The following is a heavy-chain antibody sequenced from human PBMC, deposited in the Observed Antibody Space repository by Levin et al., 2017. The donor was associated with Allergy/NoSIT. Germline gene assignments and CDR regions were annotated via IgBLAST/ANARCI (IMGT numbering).Heavy chain of an antibody. CDR1: RYTFTNYY. CDR2: IKPNSGDT. Sequence: ASVKVSCKASRYTFTNYYIHWVRQAPGQGLEWMGWIKPNSGDTNYAQKFQGRVTMTRDTSIVTAYMELSRLRSDDTAVYYFAGPRDYVWGNYREGYYYYGLDVWGQGTTVTVSS. CDR3: AGPRDYVWGNYREGYYYYGLDV. V-gene: IGHV1-2*02. J-gene: IGHJ6*02. D-gene: IGHD3-16*02.